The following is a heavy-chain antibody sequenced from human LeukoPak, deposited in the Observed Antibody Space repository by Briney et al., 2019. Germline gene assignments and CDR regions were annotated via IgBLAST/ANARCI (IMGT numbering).Heavy chain of an antibody. CDR1: GFTFSSYG. J-gene: IGHJ4*02. D-gene: IGHD2-2*01. CDR3: AKDSGYCSSTSCGLDY. CDR2: IWYDGSNK. V-gene: IGHV3-33*06. Sequence: GRSLRLSCAASGFTFSSYGMHWVRQAPGKGLEWVAVIWYDGSNKYYADSVKGRFTISRDNSKNTLYLQMNSLRAEDTAVYYCAKDSGYCSSTSCGLDYWGQGTLVTVSS.